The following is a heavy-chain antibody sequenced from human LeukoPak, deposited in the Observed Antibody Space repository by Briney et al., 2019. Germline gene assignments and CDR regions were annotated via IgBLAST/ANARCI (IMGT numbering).Heavy chain of an antibody. Sequence: GGSLRLSCSASGFTFTTYAMHWVRQAPGKGLEYVSGISANGATTYYADSVQGRFTISRDNSKNTLYLQMSSLSAEDTALYYCVKDRLYYYGSGTYSNYLGQGTLVTVSS. V-gene: IGHV3-64D*06. J-gene: IGHJ4*02. CDR3: VKDRLYYYGSGTYSNY. D-gene: IGHD3-10*01. CDR2: ISANGATT. CDR1: GFTFTTYA.